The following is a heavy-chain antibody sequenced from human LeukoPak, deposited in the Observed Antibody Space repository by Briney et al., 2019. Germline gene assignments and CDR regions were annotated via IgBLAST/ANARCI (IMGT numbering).Heavy chain of an antibody. Sequence: SETLSLTCTVSGGSISDAAYYWSWIRQHPGEGLKWIGYIYYSGSTSYNPSLKSRVTISVDTSKNQVSLKLTSVTAADTAVYYCARVPAPYAYASGYDSWGQGTLVTVSS. CDR1: GGSISDAAYY. CDR3: ARVPAPYAYASGYDS. D-gene: IGHD3-22*01. J-gene: IGHJ4*02. V-gene: IGHV4-31*03. CDR2: IYYSGST.